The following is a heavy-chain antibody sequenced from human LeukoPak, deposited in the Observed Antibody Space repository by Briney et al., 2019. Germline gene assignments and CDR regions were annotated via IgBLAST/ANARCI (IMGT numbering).Heavy chain of an antibody. J-gene: IGHJ4*02. CDR3: ARLNGGY. CDR1: GASISSYY. CDR2: VSYSGST. Sequence: SETLSLTCTTSGASISSYYWSWIRQPPGKGLEWIGYVSYSGSTTYSPSLKSRVIMSGETSKNQFSLRLTSVTAADTAVYYCARLNGGYWGQGTLVTVSS. D-gene: IGHD1-1*01. V-gene: IGHV4-59*01.